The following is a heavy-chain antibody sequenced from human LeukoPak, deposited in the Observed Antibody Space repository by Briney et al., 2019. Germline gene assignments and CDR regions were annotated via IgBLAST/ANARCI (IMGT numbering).Heavy chain of an antibody. D-gene: IGHD2-15*01. Sequence: GGSLRLSCAASGFTFSDYYMSWIRQAPGKGLEWVSYISSSGNTIYYADSVRGRFTISRDNAKNSLFLQMNSLRAEDTAVYYCARAYLVPGYYGMDVWGQGTTVTVSS. CDR2: ISSSGNTI. CDR3: ARAYLVPGYYGMDV. V-gene: IGHV3-11*01. CDR1: GFTFSDYY. J-gene: IGHJ6*02.